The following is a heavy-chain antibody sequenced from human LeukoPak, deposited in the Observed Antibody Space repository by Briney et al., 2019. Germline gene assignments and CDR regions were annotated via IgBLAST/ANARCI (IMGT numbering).Heavy chain of an antibody. CDR1: GFTFSSYA. Sequence: GGSLRLSCAASGFTFSSYAMSWVRQAPGKGLEWVANIKQDGSEKYYVDSVKGRFTISRDNAKNSLYLQMNSLRAEDTAVYYCAREDGELATDDAFDIWGQGTMVTVSS. D-gene: IGHD1-26*01. CDR3: AREDGELATDDAFDI. CDR2: IKQDGSEK. V-gene: IGHV3-7*01. J-gene: IGHJ3*02.